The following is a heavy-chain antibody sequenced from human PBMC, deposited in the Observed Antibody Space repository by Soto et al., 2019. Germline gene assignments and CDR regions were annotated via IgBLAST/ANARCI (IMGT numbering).Heavy chain of an antibody. D-gene: IGHD3-22*01. CDR3: ARTWVSDSSGYSPGAPYYYYGMDV. V-gene: IGHV1-69*01. J-gene: IGHJ6*02. CDR2: IIPIFGTA. CDR1: GGTFSSYA. Sequence: QVQLVQSGAEVKKPGSSVKVSCKASGGTFSSYAISWVRQTPGQGLEWMGGIIPIFGTANYAQKFQGRVTIAADESTSTAYMELSSLRSEDTAMYYCARTWVSDSSGYSPGAPYYYYGMDVWGQGTTVTVSS.